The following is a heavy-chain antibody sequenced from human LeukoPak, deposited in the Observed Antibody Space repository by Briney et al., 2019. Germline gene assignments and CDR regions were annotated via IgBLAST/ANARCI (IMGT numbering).Heavy chain of an antibody. CDR3: ARDRYCSSTSCYGGANWFDP. V-gene: IGHV1-8*03. CDR2: MNPNSGNT. Sequence: GSVKVSCKASGYTFTSYDINWVRQATGQGLEWMGWMNPNSGNTGYAQKFQGRVTITRNTSISTAYMELSSLRSEDTAVYYCARDRYCSSTSCYGGANWFDPWGQGTLVTVSS. CDR1: GYTFTSYD. J-gene: IGHJ5*02. D-gene: IGHD2-2*01.